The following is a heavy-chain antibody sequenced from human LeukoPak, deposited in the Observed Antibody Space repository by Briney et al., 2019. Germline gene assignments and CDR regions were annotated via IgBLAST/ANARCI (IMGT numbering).Heavy chain of an antibody. CDR1: GFSVSSGSYY. CDR2: IYYSGSS. J-gene: IGHJ5*02. V-gene: IGHV4-61*01. Sequence: SETLSLTCTVSGFSVSSGSYYWSWIRQPPGKGLEWIGYIYYSGSSNYNPYLKSRVTISVDTSKNQFSLKLSSVTAADTAVYYCARARHPNWFDPWGQGTLVTVSS. CDR3: ARARHPNWFDP.